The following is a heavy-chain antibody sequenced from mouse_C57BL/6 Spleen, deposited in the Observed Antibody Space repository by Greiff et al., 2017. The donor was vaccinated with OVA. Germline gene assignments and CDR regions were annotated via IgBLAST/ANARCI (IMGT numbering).Heavy chain of an antibody. J-gene: IGHJ3*01. D-gene: IGHD1-1*01. CDR2: INPGSGGT. Sequence: QVQLQQSGAELVRPGTSVKVSCKASGYAFTNYLIEWVKQRPGQGLEWIGVINPGSGGTNYNEKFKGKATLTADKSSSTAYMQLSSLTSEDSAVYFCARWGSYGDFFAYWGQGTLVTVSA. CDR1: GYAFTNYL. V-gene: IGHV1-54*01. CDR3: ARWGSYGDFFAY.